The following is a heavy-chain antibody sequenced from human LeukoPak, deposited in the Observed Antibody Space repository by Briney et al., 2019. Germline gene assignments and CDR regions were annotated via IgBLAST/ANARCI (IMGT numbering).Heavy chain of an antibody. J-gene: IGHJ3*01. V-gene: IGHV3-53*01. CDR3: ARAHGVTIFGVIMYDAFDV. CDR2: TYSGGNT. CDR1: GFTVSSNY. Sequence: GGSLRLSCAVSGFTVSSNYMSWVRQAPGKGLEWVSVTYSGGNTYYADSVKGRFTISRDNSKNTLYLQMNSLRAEDTAVYYCARAHGVTIFGVIMYDAFDVWGQGTMVTVSS. D-gene: IGHD3-3*01.